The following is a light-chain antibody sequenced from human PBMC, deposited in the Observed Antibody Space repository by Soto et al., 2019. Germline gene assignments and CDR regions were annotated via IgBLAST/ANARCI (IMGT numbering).Light chain of an antibody. Sequence: PGERATLSCRASQSFRGLLAWYQQKPGQAPRLLIYDAYNRATGIPPRFSGSGSGTDFTLTISSLQAEDVAVYYCQQYYDTQSFGQGTRVEIK. J-gene: IGKJ1*01. CDR2: DAY. CDR1: QSFRGL. CDR3: QQYYDTQS. V-gene: IGKV3-11*01.